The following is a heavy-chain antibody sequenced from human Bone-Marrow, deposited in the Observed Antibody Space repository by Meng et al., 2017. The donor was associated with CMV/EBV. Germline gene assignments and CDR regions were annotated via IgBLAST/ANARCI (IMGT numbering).Heavy chain of an antibody. V-gene: IGHV4-38-2*02. D-gene: IGHD5-12*01. CDR1: GGSFSGYY. J-gene: IGHJ4*02. CDR2: IYHSGST. Sequence: SETLSLTCAVYGGSFSGYYWGWIRQPPGKGLEWIGSIYHSGSTYYNPSLKSRVTISVDTSKNQFSLKLSSVTAADTAVYYCARDWGGYSGYDRLVFDYWGQGTLVTVSS. CDR3: ARDWGGYSGYDRLVFDY.